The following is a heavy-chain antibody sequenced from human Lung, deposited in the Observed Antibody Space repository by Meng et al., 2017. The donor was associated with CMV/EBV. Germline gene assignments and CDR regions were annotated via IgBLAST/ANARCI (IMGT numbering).Heavy chain of an antibody. CDR3: ARDPSASVWSGYHEY. J-gene: IGHJ4*02. D-gene: IGHD3-3*01. V-gene: IGHV1-2*02. CDR1: GYTFTDFY. Sequence: SXXVSXXASGYTFTDFYIHWVRLAPGQGLEWMGRINPYSGDTHFAQNFQGRVTMTRDTPISTAYMELTSLKSDDTAIYYCARDPSASVWSGYHEYWGQGAXVTVAS. CDR2: INPYSGDT.